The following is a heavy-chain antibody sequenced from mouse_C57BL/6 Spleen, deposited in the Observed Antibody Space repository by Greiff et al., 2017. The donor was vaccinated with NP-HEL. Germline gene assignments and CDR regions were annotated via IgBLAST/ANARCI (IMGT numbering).Heavy chain of an antibody. V-gene: IGHV1-18*01. CDR2: INPNNGGT. J-gene: IGHJ3*01. D-gene: IGHD2-2*01. CDR1: GYTFTDYN. Sequence: EVHLVESGPELVKPGASVKIPCKASGYTFTDYNMDWVKQSHGKSLEWIGDINPNNGGTIYNQKFKGKATLTVDKSSSTAYMELRSLTSEDTAVYYCARGRSFMVTTRFAYWGQGTLVTVSA. CDR3: ARGRSFMVTTRFAY.